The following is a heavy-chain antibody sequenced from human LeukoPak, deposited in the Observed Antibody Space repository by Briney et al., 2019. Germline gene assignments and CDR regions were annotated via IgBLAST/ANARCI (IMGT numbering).Heavy chain of an antibody. D-gene: IGHD3-10*01. Sequence: GGSLRLSCAASGFSFSDYNMNWVRQAPGKGLEWVSSISSGSSHIYYADSVKGRFTISRDNAKNSLYLQMNSLRAEDTAVYYCARDSYGSGSYYRIDYWGQGTLVTVSS. CDR1: GFSFSDYN. J-gene: IGHJ4*02. CDR3: ARDSYGSGSYYRIDY. V-gene: IGHV3-21*06. CDR2: ISSGSSHI.